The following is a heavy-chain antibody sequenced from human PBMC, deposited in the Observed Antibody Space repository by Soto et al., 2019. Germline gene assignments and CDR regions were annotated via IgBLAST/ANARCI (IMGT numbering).Heavy chain of an antibody. Sequence: QVQLVESGGGVVQPGRSLRLSCAASGFTFSSYDMHWVRQAPGKGLEWVAVISYDGSNKYYADSVKGRFTISRDNSKNTLYMQMNSLRAEDTAVYYCARADYGDYGGSFDYCGQGNLVTVSS. CDR3: ARADYGDYGGSFDY. J-gene: IGHJ4*02. V-gene: IGHV3-30-3*01. D-gene: IGHD4-17*01. CDR1: GFTFSSYD. CDR2: ISYDGSNK.